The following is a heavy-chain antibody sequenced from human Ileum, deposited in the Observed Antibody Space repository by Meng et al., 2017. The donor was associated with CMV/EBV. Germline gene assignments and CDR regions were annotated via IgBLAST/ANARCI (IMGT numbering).Heavy chain of an antibody. CDR2: IIPIYGTP. Sequence: KAAGGTFSTGAFSWVRQAPGQGLEWMGGIIPIYGTPTYAQKFQGRVTITTDEATSTAYMELSSMRSEDTALYYCATSIAATISYFFEYWGQGTLVTVS. D-gene: IGHD6-13*01. CDR1: GGTFSTGA. J-gene: IGHJ4*02. CDR3: ATSIAATISYFFEY. V-gene: IGHV1-69*05.